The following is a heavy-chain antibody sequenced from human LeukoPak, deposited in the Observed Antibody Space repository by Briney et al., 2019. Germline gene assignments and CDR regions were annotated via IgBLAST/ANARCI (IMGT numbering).Heavy chain of an antibody. V-gene: IGHV3-43*01. Sequence: PGGYLRLYCAAFGFTFDDYTMHWVRQAPGKGLEWVSLITWDGYSTYYADSVKGRFTISRDNSKNSLYLQMNSLRTVDTALYFCAKGGLIAVAGTVDYWGQGTLVTVSS. CDR3: AKGGLIAVAGTVDY. CDR2: ITWDGYST. D-gene: IGHD6-19*01. J-gene: IGHJ4*02. CDR1: GFTFDDYT.